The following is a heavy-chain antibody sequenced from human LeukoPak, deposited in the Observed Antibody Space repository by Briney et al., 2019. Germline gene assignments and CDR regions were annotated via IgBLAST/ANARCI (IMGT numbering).Heavy chain of an antibody. V-gene: IGHV3-74*01. CDR3: ARPGVGFDY. CDR1: GFTFTSYW. CDR2: INSDGTIT. Sequence: GGSLRLSCAASGFTFTSYWMHWVRQAPGKGLVWLSRINSDGTITSYADSLEGRFTISRDNAKNTVYLQMNSLRAEDTAVYYCARPGVGFDYWGQGALDTVSS. J-gene: IGHJ4*02.